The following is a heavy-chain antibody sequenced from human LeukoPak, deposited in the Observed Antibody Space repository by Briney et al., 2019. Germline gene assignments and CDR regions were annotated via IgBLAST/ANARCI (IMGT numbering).Heavy chain of an antibody. CDR3: AKDTRSSGLDLPDY. D-gene: IGHD6-19*01. J-gene: IGHJ4*02. CDR1: GFTFSSYG. V-gene: IGHV3-30*18. CDR2: ISYDGSNK. Sequence: PGGSLRFSCAASGFTFSSYGMHWVRQAPGKGLEWVAVISYDGSNKYYADSVKGRFTISRDNSKNTLYLQMNSLRAEDTAVYYCAKDTRSSGLDLPDYWGQGTLVTVSS.